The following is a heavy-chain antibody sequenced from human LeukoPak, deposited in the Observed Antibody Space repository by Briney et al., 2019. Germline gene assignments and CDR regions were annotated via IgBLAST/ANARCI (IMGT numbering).Heavy chain of an antibody. CDR2: INHSGST. Sequence: SETLSLTCAVYGGSFSGYYWSWIRQPPGKGLEWIGEINHSGSTNYNPSLKSRVTISVDTSKNQFSLKLSSVTAADTAVYYCARASRSGYDIRNWFDPWGQGTLVTVSS. CDR3: ARASRSGYDIRNWFDP. D-gene: IGHD3-3*01. V-gene: IGHV4-34*01. CDR1: GGSFSGYY. J-gene: IGHJ5*02.